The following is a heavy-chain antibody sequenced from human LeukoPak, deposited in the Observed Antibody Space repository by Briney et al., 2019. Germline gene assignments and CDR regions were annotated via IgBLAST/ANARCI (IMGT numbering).Heavy chain of an antibody. Sequence: GGSLRLSCAASGFIFSSYSMNWVRQAPGKGLECVSSISSSSSYIYYADSVKGRFTISRDNAKNSLYLQMNSLRAEDTAVYYCARSPTKRVPEDYWGQGTLVTVSS. D-gene: IGHD2-2*01. J-gene: IGHJ4*02. CDR3: ARSPTKRVPEDY. CDR2: ISSSSSYI. CDR1: GFIFSSYS. V-gene: IGHV3-21*01.